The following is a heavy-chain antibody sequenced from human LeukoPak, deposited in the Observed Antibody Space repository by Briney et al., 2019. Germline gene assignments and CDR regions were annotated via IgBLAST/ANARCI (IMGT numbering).Heavy chain of an antibody. Sequence: PGGSLRLSCAASGFTFSSYGMHWVRQAPGKGLEWVAVIWYDGSNKYYADSVKGRFTISRDNSKNTLYLQMNSLRAEDTAVYYCARAFDNYDSNGILDYWGQGNLVTVSS. J-gene: IGHJ4*02. CDR2: IWYDGSNK. CDR1: GFTFSSYG. V-gene: IGHV3-33*01. CDR3: ARAFDNYDSNGILDY. D-gene: IGHD3-22*01.